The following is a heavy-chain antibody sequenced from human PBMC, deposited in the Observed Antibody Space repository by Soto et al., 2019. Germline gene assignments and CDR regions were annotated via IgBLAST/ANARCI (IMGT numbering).Heavy chain of an antibody. D-gene: IGHD5-18*01. CDR1: GFTFSSYT. J-gene: IGHJ4*02. Sequence: PGGSLRLSCAASGFTFSSYTMDWVRQTPGKGLQWVSSISITSSYIYYADSVKGRFAISRDNAQNSLYLQMNSLRAEDTAVYYCARGAIRGYSYGYSDYWRQGPMVTVYS. V-gene: IGHV3-21*01. CDR2: ISITSSYI. CDR3: ARGAIRGYSYGYSDY.